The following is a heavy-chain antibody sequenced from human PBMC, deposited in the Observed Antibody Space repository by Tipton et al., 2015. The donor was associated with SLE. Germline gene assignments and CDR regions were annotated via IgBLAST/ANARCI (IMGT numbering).Heavy chain of an antibody. V-gene: IGHV4-59*12. D-gene: IGHD3-22*01. Sequence: TRSLTCSVSGGSISSYYWSWIRQPPGKGLEWLGYTHYSGSTKYNPSLKSRVTMSVDTSRNQFSLNLRFVTAADTAVYFCARDEYYYDGTGYHLLGQFDYWGQGTLVTVSS. J-gene: IGHJ4*02. CDR2: THYSGST. CDR1: GGSISSYY. CDR3: ARDEYYYDGTGYHLLGQFDY.